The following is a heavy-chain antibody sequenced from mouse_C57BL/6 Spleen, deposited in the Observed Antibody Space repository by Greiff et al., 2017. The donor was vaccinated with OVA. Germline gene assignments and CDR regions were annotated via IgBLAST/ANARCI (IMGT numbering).Heavy chain of an antibody. D-gene: IGHD2-1*01. CDR2: IRNKANGYTT. CDR1: GFTFTDYY. Sequence: EVMLVESGGGLVQPGGSLSLSCAASGFTFTDYYMSWVRQPPGKALEWLGFIRNKANGYTTEYSASVKGRFTISRDNSQSILYLQMNALRAEDSATYYCARSPYGNYLYFDYWGQGTTLTVSS. CDR3: ARSPYGNYLYFDY. J-gene: IGHJ2*01. V-gene: IGHV7-3*01.